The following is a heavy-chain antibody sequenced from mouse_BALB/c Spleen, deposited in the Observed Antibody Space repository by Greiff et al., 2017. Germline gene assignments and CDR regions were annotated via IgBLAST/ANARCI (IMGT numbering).Heavy chain of an antibody. CDR2: ISSGGGST. J-gene: IGHJ3*01. CDR1: GFAFSSYD. CDR3: ASPARGGAWFAY. D-gene: IGHD3-1*01. Sequence: EVQRVESGGGLVKPGGSLKLSCAASGFAFSSYDMSWVRQTPEKRLEWVAYISSGGGSTYYPDTVKGRFTISRDNAKNTLYLQMSSLKSEDTAMYYCASPARGGAWFAYWGQGTLVTVSA. V-gene: IGHV5-12-1*01.